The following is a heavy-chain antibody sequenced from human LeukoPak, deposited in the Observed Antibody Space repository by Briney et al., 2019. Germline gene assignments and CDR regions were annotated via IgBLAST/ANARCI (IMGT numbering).Heavy chain of an antibody. CDR3: AKEGYSSSRYYFDY. CDR2: ISWNSGSI. Sequence: GGSLRLSCAASGFSFGDYAIHWVRQAPGKGLEWVSGISWNSGSIGYADSVKGRFTISRDNAKNSLYLQMNSLRAEDTALYYCAKEGYSSSRYYFDYWGQGTLVTVSS. D-gene: IGHD6-13*01. J-gene: IGHJ4*02. V-gene: IGHV3-9*01. CDR1: GFSFGDYA.